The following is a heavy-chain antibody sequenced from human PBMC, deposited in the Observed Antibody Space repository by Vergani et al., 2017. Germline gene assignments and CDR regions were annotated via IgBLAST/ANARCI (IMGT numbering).Heavy chain of an antibody. CDR1: GGTFSSYA. J-gene: IGHJ6*02. V-gene: IGHV1-69*12. Sequence: QVQLVQSGAAVKKPGSSVKVSCKASGGTFSSYAISWVRKAPGQGLKWMGGFIPIFGTENYSQQFQGRVTITAGESTSTAYMELSSLISEDTAVYYCARPSPNGGHYYYGMDVWGQGTTVTVS. D-gene: IGHD3-10*01. CDR3: ARPSPNGGHYYYGMDV. CDR2: FIPIFGTE.